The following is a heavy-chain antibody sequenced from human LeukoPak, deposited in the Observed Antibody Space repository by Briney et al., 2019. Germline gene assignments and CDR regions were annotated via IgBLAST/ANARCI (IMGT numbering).Heavy chain of an antibody. V-gene: IGHV3-7*01. CDR2: IKKDGSEK. D-gene: IGHD1-7*01. CDR3: ARDKQLELPGAFDI. Sequence: GGSLRLSCAASGFTFSSYAMSWVRQAPGKGLEWVANIKKDGSEKYYVDSVKGRFTISRDNAKTSLYLQMNSLRAEDTAVYYCARDKQLELPGAFDIWGQGTMVTVSS. J-gene: IGHJ3*02. CDR1: GFTFSSYA.